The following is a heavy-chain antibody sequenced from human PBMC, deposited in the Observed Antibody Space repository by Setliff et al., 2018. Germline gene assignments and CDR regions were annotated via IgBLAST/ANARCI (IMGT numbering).Heavy chain of an antibody. CDR3: ARRRGNEWLLVRWFDP. D-gene: IGHD5-12*01. CDR1: GFSLNTTGEG. J-gene: IGHJ5*02. Sequence: SGPTLVNPTQTLTLTCTFSGFSLNTTGEGVGWIRQPPGKALEWLALVYWDGDQRYSPSLNSRLSITKDSSKSQVFLTMTNMDPVDTATYYCARRRGNEWLLVRWFDPGGPGIQVTVSS. V-gene: IGHV2-5*02. CDR2: VYWDGDQ.